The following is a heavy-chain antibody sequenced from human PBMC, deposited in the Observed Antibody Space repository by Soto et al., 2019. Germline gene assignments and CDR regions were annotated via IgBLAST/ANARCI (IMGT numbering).Heavy chain of an antibody. V-gene: IGHV3-30*03. CDR1: GFTFSSYG. CDR3: ASGYSSGWKLNSFDY. J-gene: IGHJ4*02. Sequence: PGGSLRLSCAASGFTFSSYGMHWVRQAPGKGLEWVAVISYDGSNKYYADSVKGRFTISRDNSKNTLYLQMNSLRAEDTAVYYCASGYSSGWKLNSFDYWGQGTLVTVSS. CDR2: ISYDGSNK. D-gene: IGHD6-19*01.